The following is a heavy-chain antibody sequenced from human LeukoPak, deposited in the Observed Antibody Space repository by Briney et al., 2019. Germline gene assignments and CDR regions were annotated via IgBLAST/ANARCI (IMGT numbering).Heavy chain of an antibody. CDR3: ARGVYDFWSGYSSPFDY. D-gene: IGHD3-3*01. Sequence: PSETLSLTCTVSGGSISSGGYYWSWIRQHPGKGLEWIGYIYYSGSTYYNPSLKSRVTISVDTSKNQFSLKLSSVTAADTAVYYCARGVYDFWSGYSSPFDYWGQGTLVTVSS. CDR1: GGSISSGGYY. J-gene: IGHJ4*02. V-gene: IGHV4-31*03. CDR2: IYYSGST.